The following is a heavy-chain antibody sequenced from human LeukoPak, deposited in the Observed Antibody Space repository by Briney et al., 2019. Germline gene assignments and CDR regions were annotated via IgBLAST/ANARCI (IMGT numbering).Heavy chain of an antibody. Sequence: GGSLRLSCAASGFTFSSYGMHWVRQAPGKGLEWVTVISYDGSNKYYADSVKGRFTISRDNSKNTLYLQMNSLRAEDTAVYYCGKDRQPLDDYYYGMDVWGQGTTVTVSS. CDR3: GKDRQPLDDYYYGMDV. J-gene: IGHJ6*02. D-gene: IGHD6-6*01. CDR1: GFTFSSYG. CDR2: ISYDGSNK. V-gene: IGHV3-30*18.